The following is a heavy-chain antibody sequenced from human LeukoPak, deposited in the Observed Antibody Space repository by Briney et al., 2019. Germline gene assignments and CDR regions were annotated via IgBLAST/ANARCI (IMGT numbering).Heavy chain of an antibody. CDR3: ARVSLERQLWLPFDY. J-gene: IGHJ4*02. D-gene: IGHD5-18*01. CDR1: GFIFSDHY. V-gene: IGHV3-30*03. CDR2: ISYDGSLK. Sequence: GGSLRLSCVASGFIFSDHYMDWVRQAPGKGLEWVTAISYDGSLKYYADSMRGRFTISRDNSKNTLYLQMNSLRTDDTAVYYCARVSLERQLWLPFDYWGQGTLVTVSS.